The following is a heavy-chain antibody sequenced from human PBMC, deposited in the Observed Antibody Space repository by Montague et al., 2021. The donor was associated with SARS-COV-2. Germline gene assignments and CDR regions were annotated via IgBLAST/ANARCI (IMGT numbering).Heavy chain of an antibody. Sequence: SLRLSCAASGFTFSSHAMHWVRQAPGKGLEWVAVISYDGSNKYYADSVKGRFTISRDNSKNTLYLQMNSLRAEDTAVYYCARDLQDYYGMDVWGQGTTVTVSS. V-gene: IGHV3-30*04. CDR1: GFTFSSHA. CDR2: ISYDGSNK. D-gene: IGHD4-11*01. J-gene: IGHJ6*02. CDR3: ARDLQDYYGMDV.